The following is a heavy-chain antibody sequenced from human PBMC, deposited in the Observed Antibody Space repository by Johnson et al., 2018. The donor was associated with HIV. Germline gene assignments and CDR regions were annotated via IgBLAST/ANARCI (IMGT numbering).Heavy chain of an antibody. CDR1: GFTFSSYD. Sequence: VQLVESGGGLVQPGGSLRLSCAASGFTFSSYDMHWVRQATGKGLEWVSAIGTAGATYYPGSVKGRFTISRENAKNTLYLQMDSLRAEDTAVYYCAKDIGDGYNRWGVFDIWGQGTMVTVSS. CDR2: IGTAGAT. V-gene: IGHV3-13*01. J-gene: IGHJ3*02. D-gene: IGHD5-24*01. CDR3: AKDIGDGYNRWGVFDI.